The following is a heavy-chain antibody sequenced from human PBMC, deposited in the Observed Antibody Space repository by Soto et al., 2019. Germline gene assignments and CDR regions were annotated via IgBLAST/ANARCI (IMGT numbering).Heavy chain of an antibody. CDR1: GFTFSSYA. D-gene: IGHD6-6*01. J-gene: IGHJ4*02. Sequence: PGGSLRLSCAASGFTFSSYAMSWVRQAPGKGLEWVSAISGSGGSTYYADSVKGRFTISRDNSKNTLYLQMNSLRAEDTAVYYCARVYSSLRFVDYWGQGTLVTVSS. CDR3: ARVYSSLRFVDY. CDR2: ISGSGGST. V-gene: IGHV3-23*01.